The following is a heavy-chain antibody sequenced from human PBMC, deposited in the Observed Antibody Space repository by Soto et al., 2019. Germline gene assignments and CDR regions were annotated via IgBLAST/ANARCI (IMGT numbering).Heavy chain of an antibody. CDR1: GSTFSSYA. J-gene: IGHJ5*02. D-gene: IGHD2-15*01. CDR3: AKDGATRVVVVAATPGWFDP. CDR2: ISGSGGST. V-gene: IGHV3-23*01. Sequence: GGSLRLSCAASGSTFSSYAMSWVRQAPGKGLEWVSAISGSGGSTYYADSVKGRFTISRDNSKNTLYLQMNSLRAEDTAVYYCAKDGATRVVVVAATPGWFDPWGQGTLVTVSS.